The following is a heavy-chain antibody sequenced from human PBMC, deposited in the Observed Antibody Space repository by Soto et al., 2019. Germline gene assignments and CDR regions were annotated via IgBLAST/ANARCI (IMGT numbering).Heavy chain of an antibody. Sequence: PGESLKISCVGSGYSFITYWVAWVRQMPGKGLEWMGIFYPRDSAATCSPSFQGQVTISADKSISTAYLQWNNLKASDTAIYYCARGGKHGSHFYGMDVWGQGTTVTVSS. V-gene: IGHV5-51*01. CDR1: GYSFITYW. J-gene: IGHJ6*02. D-gene: IGHD1-26*01. CDR2: FYPRDSAA. CDR3: ARGGKHGSHFYGMDV.